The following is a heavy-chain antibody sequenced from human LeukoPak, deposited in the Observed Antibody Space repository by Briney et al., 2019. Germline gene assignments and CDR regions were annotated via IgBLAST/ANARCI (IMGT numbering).Heavy chain of an antibody. CDR1: GFTFSGSA. CDR2: IRSKANSYAT. CDR3: TRHGRSGYGIGTPSREYYMDV. J-gene: IGHJ6*03. Sequence: SGGSLRLSCAASGFTFSGSAMHWVRQASGKGLEWVGRIRSKANSYATAYAASVKGRFTISRDDSKNTAYLQMNSLKTEDTAVYYCTRHGRSGYGIGTPSREYYMDVWGKGTTVTVSS. V-gene: IGHV3-73*01. D-gene: IGHD3-22*01.